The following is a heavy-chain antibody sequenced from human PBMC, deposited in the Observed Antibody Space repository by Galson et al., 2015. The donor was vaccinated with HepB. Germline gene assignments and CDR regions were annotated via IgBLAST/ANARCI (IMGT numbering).Heavy chain of an antibody. Sequence: SVKVSCKASGYTFTGYYMHWVRQAPGQGLEWMGRINPNSGGTNYAQKSQGRVTMTRDTSISTAYMELSRLRSDDTAVYYCARFGVSIAARKPIGDYWGQGTLVTVSS. J-gene: IGHJ4*02. CDR1: GYTFTGYY. V-gene: IGHV1-2*06. CDR3: ARFGVSIAARKPIGDY. D-gene: IGHD6-6*01. CDR2: INPNSGGT.